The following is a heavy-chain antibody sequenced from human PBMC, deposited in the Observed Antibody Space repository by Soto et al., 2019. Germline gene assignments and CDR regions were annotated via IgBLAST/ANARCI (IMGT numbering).Heavy chain of an antibody. CDR2: IYYSGST. V-gene: IGHV4-31*03. Sequence: SETLSLTCTVSGGSISSGGYYWSWIRQHPGKGLEWIGYIYYSGSTYYNPSLTSRVTISVDTSKNQFSLKLSSVTAADTAVYYCARAKKGIAGAGNWFDPWGQGTLVTVSS. CDR3: ARAKKGIAGAGNWFDP. D-gene: IGHD6-13*01. J-gene: IGHJ5*02. CDR1: GGSISSGGYY.